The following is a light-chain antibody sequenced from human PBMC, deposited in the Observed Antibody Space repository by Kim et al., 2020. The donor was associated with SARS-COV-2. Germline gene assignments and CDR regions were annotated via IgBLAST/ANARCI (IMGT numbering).Light chain of an antibody. V-gene: IGLV3-1*01. CDR1: KLGDKY. Sequence: SVSPGQTASITCSGDKLGDKYACWYQQKPGQSPVLVIYQDSKRPSGIPGRFSGSNSGNAATLTISGTQAMDEADYYCQAWDSSTWVFGGGTQLTVL. CDR3: QAWDSSTWV. J-gene: IGLJ3*02. CDR2: QDS.